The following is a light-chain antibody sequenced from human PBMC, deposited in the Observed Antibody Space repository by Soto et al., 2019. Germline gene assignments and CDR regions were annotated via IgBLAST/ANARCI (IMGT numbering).Light chain of an antibody. CDR3: QPANSFALT. J-gene: IGKJ4*01. V-gene: IGKV1-5*03. Sequence: DIQMTQSPSTLSASLGDRVTITCRASQTISAWLAWYQQRPGKAPSLLIYNASSLESGVPPRFSGSGSGTEFTLTVSSLQPEDFATYYCQPANSFALTFGGGTKVDIK. CDR1: QTISAW. CDR2: NAS.